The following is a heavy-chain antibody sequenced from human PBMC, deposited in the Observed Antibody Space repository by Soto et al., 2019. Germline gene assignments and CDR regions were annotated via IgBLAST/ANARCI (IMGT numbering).Heavy chain of an antibody. CDR3: ASPFVTTFDY. D-gene: IGHD1-1*01. Sequence: QLQLQESGPGLVKPSETLSLTCTVSGGSISSSSYYWGWIRQPPGKGLEWIGSIYYSGSTYYNPSLKSRVXMXADTSKTQFSLTLSSVTAADTAVYYCASPFVTTFDYWGQGTLVTVSS. J-gene: IGHJ4*02. CDR1: GGSISSSSYY. V-gene: IGHV4-39*01. CDR2: IYYSGST.